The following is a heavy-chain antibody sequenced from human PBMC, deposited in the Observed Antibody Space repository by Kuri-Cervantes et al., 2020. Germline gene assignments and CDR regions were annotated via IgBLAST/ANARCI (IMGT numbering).Heavy chain of an antibody. CDR1: GYTFTGYY. Sequence: ASVKVSCKASGYTFTGYYMHWVRQAPGQGLEWMGWINPNSGGTNYAQKFQGWVTMTRDTSISTAYMELSSLRSEDTAVYYCATSLAVAGYDAFDIWGQGTMVTVSS. CDR2: INPNSGGT. V-gene: IGHV1-2*04. J-gene: IGHJ3*02. D-gene: IGHD6-19*01. CDR3: ATSLAVAGYDAFDI.